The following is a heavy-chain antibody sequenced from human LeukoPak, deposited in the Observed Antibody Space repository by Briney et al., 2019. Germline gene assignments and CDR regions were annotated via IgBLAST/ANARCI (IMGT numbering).Heavy chain of an antibody. Sequence: SGPTLVKPTQTLTLTCTLSGFSLSTSGGGVAWIRQPQGQALECLALIYWDDDKRYSPSLKSRLTLTKDTSNNQVVLTMTNMGPVDTATYYCAHTRSDFWSGYWVPFDYWGQGTLVTVSS. CDR1: GFSLSTSGGG. CDR2: IYWDDDK. J-gene: IGHJ4*02. V-gene: IGHV2-5*02. CDR3: AHTRSDFWSGYWVPFDY. D-gene: IGHD3-3*01.